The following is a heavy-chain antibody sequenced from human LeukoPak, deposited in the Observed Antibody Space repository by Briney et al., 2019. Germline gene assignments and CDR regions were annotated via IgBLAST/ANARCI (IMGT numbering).Heavy chain of an antibody. Sequence: SETLSLTCTVSGGSVSSGSYYWSWIRQPPGKGLEWIGYIYYSGSTNYNPSLKSRVTISVDTSKNQFSLKLSSVTAADTAVYYCARVGSGSPREAWFDPWGQGTLVTVSS. D-gene: IGHD3-10*01. CDR3: ARVGSGSPREAWFDP. CDR1: GGSVSSGSYY. J-gene: IGHJ5*02. CDR2: IYYSGST. V-gene: IGHV4-61*01.